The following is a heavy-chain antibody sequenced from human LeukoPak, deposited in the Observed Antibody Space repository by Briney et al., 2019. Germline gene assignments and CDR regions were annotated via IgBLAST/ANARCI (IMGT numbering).Heavy chain of an antibody. Sequence: SETLSLTCTVSGGSISSYYWSWIRQPPGKGLEWIGYIYTSGSTNYNPSLKSRVTISVDTSKSQFSLKLSSVTAADTAVYYCARPSYNAHAFDIWGQGTMVTVSS. V-gene: IGHV4-4*09. D-gene: IGHD5-24*01. CDR2: IYTSGST. CDR1: GGSISSYY. CDR3: ARPSYNAHAFDI. J-gene: IGHJ3*02.